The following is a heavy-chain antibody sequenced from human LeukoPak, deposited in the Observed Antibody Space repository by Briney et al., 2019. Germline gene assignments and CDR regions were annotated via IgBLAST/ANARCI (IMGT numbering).Heavy chain of an antibody. CDR1: GGSISSGGYS. CDR3: ARGHTFGGVKGLFDY. Sequence: PSETLSLTCAVSGGSISSGGYSWSWIRQPPGKGLEWIGYIYHSGSTYYNPSLKSRVTISVDRSKNQFSLKLSSVTAADTAVYYCARGHTFGGVKGLFDYWGQGTLVTVSS. J-gene: IGHJ4*02. D-gene: IGHD3-16*01. V-gene: IGHV4-30-2*01. CDR2: IYHSGST.